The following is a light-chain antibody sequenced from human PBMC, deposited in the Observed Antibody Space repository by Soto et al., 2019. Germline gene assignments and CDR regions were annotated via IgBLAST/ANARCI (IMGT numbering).Light chain of an antibody. J-gene: IGKJ3*01. CDR2: GAS. CDR1: QSVSSSY. Sequence: EIVLTQSPGTLSLSPGERATLSCRASQSVSSSYLAWYQQKPGQAPSLLIYGASSRATGIPDRFSGSGSGTDLTLTISRLEPADFAVYYCQQYDSSPCTFGPGTKVDIK. CDR3: QQYDSSPCT. V-gene: IGKV3-20*01.